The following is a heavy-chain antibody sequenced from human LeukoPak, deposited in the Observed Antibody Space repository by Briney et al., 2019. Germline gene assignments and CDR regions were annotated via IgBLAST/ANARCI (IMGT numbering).Heavy chain of an antibody. J-gene: IGHJ4*02. CDR1: GFTFSTYA. D-gene: IGHD6-19*01. V-gene: IGHV3-23*01. Sequence: GGSLRLSCAASGFTFSTYAMNWVRQAPGKELKWVSSISGSGASTYYADSVKGRFTISRDNSKNTLYLQMNSLRAEDTAIYYCAREERYSSGWSAHNWGQGTLVIVSS. CDR3: AREERYSSGWSAHN. CDR2: ISGSGAST.